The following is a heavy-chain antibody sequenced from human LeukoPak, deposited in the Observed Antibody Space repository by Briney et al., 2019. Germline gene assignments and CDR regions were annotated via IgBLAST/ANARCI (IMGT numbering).Heavy chain of an antibody. CDR3: ARDGRRVCSSTSCYGFDP. CDR2: IYYSGST. D-gene: IGHD2-2*01. V-gene: IGHV4-59*01. CDR1: GGSISSYY. Sequence: SETLSLTCTVSGGSISSYYWSWIRHPPGKGLEWIGYIYYSGSTNYNPSLKSRVTISVDTSKNQFSLKLSSVTAADTAVYYCARDGRRVCSSTSCYGFDPWGQGTLVTVSS. J-gene: IGHJ5*02.